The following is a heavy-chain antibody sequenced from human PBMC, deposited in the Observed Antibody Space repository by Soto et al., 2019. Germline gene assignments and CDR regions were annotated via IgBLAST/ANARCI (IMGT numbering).Heavy chain of an antibody. J-gene: IGHJ4*02. CDR2: TSHSGNT. D-gene: IGHD1-26*01. Sequence: QLQLQESGSGLVKPSQTLSLTCVVSGGSVSSGGFSWNWFRQPPGKVLEWIGYTSHSGNTYYNPSLKSRVSISMDRSKNQFSLSLSSLTAADTAVYYCARGGLDPLTFDSWGQGTLVTVSS. V-gene: IGHV4-30-2*01. CDR3: ARGGLDPLTFDS. CDR1: GGSVSSGGFS.